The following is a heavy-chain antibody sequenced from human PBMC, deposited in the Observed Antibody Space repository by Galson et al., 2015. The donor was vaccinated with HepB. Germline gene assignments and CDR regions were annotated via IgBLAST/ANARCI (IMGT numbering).Heavy chain of an antibody. CDR1: GFTFSSYA. Sequence: SLRLSCAASGFTFSSYAMSWVRQAPGKGLEWVSAISGSGGSTYYANSVKGRFTISRDNSKNTLYLQMNSLRAEDTAVYYCATMGGYCSSTSCYPMSLFDYWGQGTLVTVSS. J-gene: IGHJ4*02. CDR2: ISGSGGST. D-gene: IGHD2-2*01. V-gene: IGHV3-23*01. CDR3: ATMGGYCSSTSCYPMSLFDY.